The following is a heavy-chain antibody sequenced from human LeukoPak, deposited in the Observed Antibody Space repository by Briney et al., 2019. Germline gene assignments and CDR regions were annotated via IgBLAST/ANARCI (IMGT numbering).Heavy chain of an antibody. CDR1: GFTFSDYF. CDR2: ISSSGSTI. CDR3: ARYVSYYYDSSGYSGY. Sequence: GGSLRLSCAASGFTFSDYFMTWIRQAPGKGLEWVSYISSSGSTIYYADSVKGRFTISRDNAKNSLYLQMNSLRAEDTAVYYCARYVSYYYDSSGYSGYWGQGTLVTVSS. V-gene: IGHV3-11*01. D-gene: IGHD3-22*01. J-gene: IGHJ4*02.